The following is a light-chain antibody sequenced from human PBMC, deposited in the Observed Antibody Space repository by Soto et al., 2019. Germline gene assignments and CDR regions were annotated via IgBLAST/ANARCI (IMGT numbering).Light chain of an antibody. J-gene: IGKJ5*01. Sequence: ENVLTQSPGTLSLSPGERATLSCRASQTVGKNYLAWFQQKPAQAPRLLIYGASSRATGIPDRFSGSASGTDFTLTITRLEPEDFAIYYCQQYASSPITFGQGTRLEIK. V-gene: IGKV3-20*01. CDR2: GAS. CDR3: QQYASSPIT. CDR1: QTVGKNY.